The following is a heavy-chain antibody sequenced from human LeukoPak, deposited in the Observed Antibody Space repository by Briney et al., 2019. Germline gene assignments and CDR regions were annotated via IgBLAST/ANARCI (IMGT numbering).Heavy chain of an antibody. CDR3: ARGVVRGVNPYYYYYGMDV. CDR1: GGSFSGYY. D-gene: IGHD3-10*01. J-gene: IGHJ6*02. CDR2: INHSGST. Sequence: SETLSLTCALYGGSFSGYYWSWIRQPPGKGLEWIGEINHSGSTNYNPSLKSRVTISVDTSKNQFSLKLSSVTAADTAVYYCARGVVRGVNPYYYYYGMDVWGQGTTVTVSS. V-gene: IGHV4-34*01.